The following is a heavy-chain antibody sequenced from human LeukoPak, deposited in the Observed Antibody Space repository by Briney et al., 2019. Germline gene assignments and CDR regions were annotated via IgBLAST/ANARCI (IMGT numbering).Heavy chain of an antibody. D-gene: IGHD3-22*01. CDR1: GFTFSSYA. CDR2: ISGSGGST. J-gene: IGHJ4*02. Sequence: GGSLRLSCAASGFTFSSYAMSWVRQAPGKGLEWVSAISGSGGSTYYADSVEGRFTISRDNSKNTLYLQMNSLRAEDTAVYYCANYYDSSGYYVGDYWGQGTLVTVSS. CDR3: ANYYDSSGYYVGDY. V-gene: IGHV3-23*01.